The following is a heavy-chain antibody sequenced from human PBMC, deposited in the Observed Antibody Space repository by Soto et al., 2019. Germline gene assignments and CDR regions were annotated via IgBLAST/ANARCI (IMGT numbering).Heavy chain of an antibody. CDR3: ARSSFWSGYYKGYYYYYMDV. V-gene: IGHV3-48*01. D-gene: IGHD3-3*01. J-gene: IGHJ6*03. Sequence: GGSLRLSCAASGFTFSSYSINWVRQAPGKGLEWVSYISSSSSTIYYAACVKGRLTISEDNAKNSLYLQMNSLRAEDTAVYYCARSSFWSGYYKGYYYYYMDVWGKGTTVTVSS. CDR2: ISSSSSTI. CDR1: GFTFSSYS.